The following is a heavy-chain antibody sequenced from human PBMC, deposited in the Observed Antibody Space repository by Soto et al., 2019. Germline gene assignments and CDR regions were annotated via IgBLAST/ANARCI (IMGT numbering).Heavy chain of an antibody. CDR1: GFTFSSYN. V-gene: IGHV3-64*02. Sequence: EVQLVESGAGLVQPGGSLRLSGAASGFTFSSYNIHWIRQAPGKGLEFVSAISRSGDRTYYADSVKGRFTITRDNSKNTVWLQMGSLRAEDMAVYYCARARCSSGQCYYFDYWGRGALVSVSS. D-gene: IGHD2-15*01. CDR2: ISRSGDRT. CDR3: ARARCSSGQCYYFDY. J-gene: IGHJ4*02.